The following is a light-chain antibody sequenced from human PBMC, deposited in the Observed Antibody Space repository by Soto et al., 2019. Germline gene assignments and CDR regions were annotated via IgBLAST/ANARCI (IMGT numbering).Light chain of an antibody. CDR2: GAS. J-gene: IGKJ4*01. CDR3: QQRNILPLT. CDR1: QSVSNNY. V-gene: IGKV3D-20*02. Sequence: EIVLTQSPGTLSLSPGERATLSCRASQSVSNNYLAWYQQKPGQAPRLLIYGASNRATGIPDRFSGSGSGTDFTLTISSLEPEDFAVYYCQQRNILPLTFGGGTKVDIK.